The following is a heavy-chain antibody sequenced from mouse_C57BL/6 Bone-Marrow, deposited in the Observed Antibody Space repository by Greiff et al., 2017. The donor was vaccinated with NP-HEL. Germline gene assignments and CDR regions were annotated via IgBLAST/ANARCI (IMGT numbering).Heavy chain of an antibody. CDR1: SYTFTSYW. D-gene: IGHD1-1*01. J-gene: IGHJ1*03. Sequence: VQLQQPGADLVKPGAPVKLSCKASSYTFTSYWMHWVKQRPGRGLEWIGRIDPNSGGTKFNEKFKTKATLTVDKPSSTAYMQLSSLTSEDAAVYYCARYYYGSRGWYFDVWGTGTTVTVSS. CDR3: ARYYYGSRGWYFDV. V-gene: IGHV1-72*01. CDR2: IDPNSGGT.